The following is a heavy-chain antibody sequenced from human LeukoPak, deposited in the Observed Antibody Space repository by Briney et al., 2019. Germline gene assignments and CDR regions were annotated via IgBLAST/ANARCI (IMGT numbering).Heavy chain of an antibody. V-gene: IGHV3-23*01. CDR2: ISGSGGST. D-gene: IGHD3-22*01. CDR3: AKAGYYDSSGYYNL. J-gene: IGHJ4*02. CDR1: GFTFSNYA. Sequence: PGGSLRLSSAASGFTFSNYAMSWVRQAPGKGLECVSAISGSGGSTYYADSVKGRFTISRDNSKNTLYLQMNSLRAEDTAVYYCAKAGYYDSSGYYNLWGQGTLVTVSS.